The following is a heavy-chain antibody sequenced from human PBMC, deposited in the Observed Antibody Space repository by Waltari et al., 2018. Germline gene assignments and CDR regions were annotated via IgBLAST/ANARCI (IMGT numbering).Heavy chain of an antibody. D-gene: IGHD4-17*01. Sequence: QVQLVQSGAEVKKPGSSVKVSCKASGGTFSSYAISWVRQAPGQGLEWRGVIIPSFGTANYAQKFQGRVTMTTDESTSTAYMELSSLRSEDTAVYYCARVHSTVTTHYYYMDVWGKGTTVTVSS. CDR2: IIPSFGTA. CDR1: GGTFSSYA. J-gene: IGHJ6*03. CDR3: ARVHSTVTTHYYYMDV. V-gene: IGHV1-69*05.